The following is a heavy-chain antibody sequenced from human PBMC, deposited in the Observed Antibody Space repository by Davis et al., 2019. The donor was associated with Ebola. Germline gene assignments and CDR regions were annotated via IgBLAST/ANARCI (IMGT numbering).Heavy chain of an antibody. J-gene: IGHJ3*02. D-gene: IGHD6-19*01. CDR3: ARKTDYSSAEDAFDI. CDR2: INSDGSTT. V-gene: IGHV3-74*01. Sequence: HTGGSLRLSCAASGFTFSDYYMSWIRQAPGKGLVWVSRINSDGSTTTYADSVKGRFTISRDNAKNTLYLQMNSLTAEDTAVYYCARKTDYSSAEDAFDIWGQGTMVTVSS. CDR1: GFTFSDYY.